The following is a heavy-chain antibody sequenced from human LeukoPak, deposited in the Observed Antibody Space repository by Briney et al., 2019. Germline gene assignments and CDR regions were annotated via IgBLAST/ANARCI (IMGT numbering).Heavy chain of an antibody. D-gene: IGHD2-2*01. V-gene: IGHV3-30*04. CDR3: ARDPQYCSSTSCKNYYYYMDV. J-gene: IGHJ6*03. Sequence: GRSLRLSCAAPGFTFSSYAMHWVRQAPGKGLEWVAVISYDGSNKYYADSVKGRFTISRDNSKNTLYLQMNSLRAEDTAVYYCARDPQYCSSTSCKNYYYYMDVWGKGTTVTVSS. CDR1: GFTFSSYA. CDR2: ISYDGSNK.